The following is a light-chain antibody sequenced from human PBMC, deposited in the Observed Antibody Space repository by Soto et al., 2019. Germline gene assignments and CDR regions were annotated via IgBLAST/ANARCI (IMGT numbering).Light chain of an antibody. CDR1: QSISNW. Sequence: DIKLTQSPSTLSASVGDRVTITCRASQSISNWVVWYQQKPGKAPKFLIYDASTLESGVPSRFSGSGYGTEFTLTISRLQPEDFATYYCQQYNRYSVHFGGGTKVEMK. V-gene: IGKV1-5*03. J-gene: IGKJ4*01. CDR3: QQYNRYSVH. CDR2: DAS.